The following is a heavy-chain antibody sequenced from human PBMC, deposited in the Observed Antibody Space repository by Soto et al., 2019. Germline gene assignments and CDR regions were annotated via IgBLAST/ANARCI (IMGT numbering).Heavy chain of an antibody. CDR2: IHYVGSP. CDR3: ARLGLPSYGRAAY. J-gene: IGHJ1*01. Sequence: SETLSLTCTVSGCSISSSSYYWGWIRQPPGKGLQWIGNIHYVGSPYYNPSLKSRVTISVDTSKTRFSLRLSSVTAADTAVYYCARLGLPSYGRAAYWGQGTLVTVSS. V-gene: IGHV4-39*01. CDR1: GCSISSSSYY. D-gene: IGHD4-17*01.